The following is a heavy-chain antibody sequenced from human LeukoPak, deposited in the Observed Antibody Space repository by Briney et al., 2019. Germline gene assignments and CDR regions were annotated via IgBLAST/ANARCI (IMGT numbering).Heavy chain of an antibody. CDR2: ISYDGTNK. Sequence: GGSLRLSCAASGFTFSTYAMHWVRQAPGKGLEWVALISYDGTNKYYADSAKGRFTIFRDNSKNTLFLQMNSLRAEDTAVYYCAKSGNSGGPFVYWGQGTLVTVSS. CDR3: AKSGNSGGPFVY. D-gene: IGHD4-23*01. CDR1: GFTFSTYA. V-gene: IGHV3-30*04. J-gene: IGHJ4*02.